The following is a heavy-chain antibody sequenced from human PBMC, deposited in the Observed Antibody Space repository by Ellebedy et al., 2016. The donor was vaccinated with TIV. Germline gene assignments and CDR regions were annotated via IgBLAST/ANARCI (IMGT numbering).Heavy chain of an antibody. Sequence: GESLKISXAASGFGFSGYGMSWVRQAPGKGLEWVSAISYHSINTHYADSVKGRFTISRDSAKNTVYLQMNSLRAEDTAVYYCARGRGYILDHWGQGTLVTVSS. CDR1: GFGFSGYG. CDR3: ARGRGYILDH. D-gene: IGHD5-12*01. CDR2: ISYHSINT. V-gene: IGHV3-23*01. J-gene: IGHJ4*02.